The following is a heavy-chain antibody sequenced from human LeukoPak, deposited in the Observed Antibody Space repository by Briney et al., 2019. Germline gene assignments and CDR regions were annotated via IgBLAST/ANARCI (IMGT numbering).Heavy chain of an antibody. V-gene: IGHV3-11*01. CDR3: ARGHYGMDV. CDR2: IGPGGSPI. Sequence: GSLRLSCAASGFTFSDWYMSWIRQAPGKGLEWVAYIGPGGSPIYHADSVKGRFTISRDNVKNSVYLEINSPRVDDTAVYHCARGHYGMDVWGQGTTVTVSS. J-gene: IGHJ6*02. CDR1: GFTFSDWY.